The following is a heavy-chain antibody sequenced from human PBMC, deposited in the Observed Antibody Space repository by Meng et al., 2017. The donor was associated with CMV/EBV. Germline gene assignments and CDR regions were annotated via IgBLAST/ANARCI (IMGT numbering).Heavy chain of an antibody. V-gene: IGHV3-15*01. CDR1: GFTFSNAW. D-gene: IGHD3-3*01. Sequence: GESLKISCAASGFTFSNAWMSWVRQAPGKGLEWVGRIKSKTDGGTTDYADSVKGRFTISRDNAKNSLYLQMNSLRAEDTAVYYCARVVIMVYYYYGMDVWGQGTTVTVSS. J-gene: IGHJ6*02. CDR3: ARVVIMVYYYYGMDV. CDR2: IKSKTDGGTT.